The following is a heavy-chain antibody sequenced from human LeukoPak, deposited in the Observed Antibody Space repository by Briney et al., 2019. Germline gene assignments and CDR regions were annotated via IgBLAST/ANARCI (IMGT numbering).Heavy chain of an antibody. CDR2: LYDSGST. V-gene: IGHV4-39*01. D-gene: IGHD3-9*01. J-gene: IGHJ4*02. CDR3: GKTDIYFNPIDY. Sequence: KPSETLSLTCTVSGGSISSSDYYWDWIRQPPGKGLEWIGNLYDSGSTYYNPSLQSRVTISVDTSSNQFSLKLSSVTAADTAIYYCGKTDIYFNPIDYWGPGSLVTVSS. CDR1: GGSISSSDYY.